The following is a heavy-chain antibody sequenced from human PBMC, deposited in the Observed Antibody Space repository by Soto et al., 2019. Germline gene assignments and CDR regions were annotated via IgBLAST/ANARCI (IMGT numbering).Heavy chain of an antibody. CDR3: AIDLLRVEGHDWFDP. J-gene: IGHJ5*02. V-gene: IGHV1-18*04. Sequence: ASVKVSCKASGYTFTSCGIRWVRQAPGQGLEWMGWISAYNGNTNYAQKLQGRVTMTTDTSTSTAYMELRSLRSDDTAVYYCAIDLLRVEGHDWFDPWGQGTLVTVSS. CDR1: GYTFTSCG. CDR2: ISAYNGNT.